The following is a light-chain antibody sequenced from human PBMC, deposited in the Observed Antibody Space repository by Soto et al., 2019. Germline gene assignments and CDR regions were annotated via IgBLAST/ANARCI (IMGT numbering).Light chain of an antibody. CDR3: KQYGSSPET. CDR2: DAS. V-gene: IGKV3-20*01. Sequence: EIVLTQSPANLSLSPWERATISCRASQSVSSYLAWYQQKPGQAHRLLIYDASNRATGIPARFSGSGSGTDFTLTISRLEPEDFAVYYCKQYGSSPETVGRGTKVDIK. J-gene: IGKJ4*02. CDR1: QSVSSY.